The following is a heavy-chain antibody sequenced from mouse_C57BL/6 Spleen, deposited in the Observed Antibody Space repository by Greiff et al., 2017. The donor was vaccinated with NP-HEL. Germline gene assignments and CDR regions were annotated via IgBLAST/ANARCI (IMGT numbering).Heavy chain of an antibody. Sequence: EVHLVESGGGLVKPGGSLKLSCAASGFTFSSYAMSWVRQTPEKRLEWVATISDGGSYTYYPDNVKGRFTISRDNAKNNLYLQMSHLKSEDTAMYYCAREGDYGYDGYYFDYWGHSTTHTVSS. J-gene: IGHJ2*01. CDR3: AREGDYGYDGYYFDY. V-gene: IGHV5-4*01. D-gene: IGHD2-2*01. CDR2: ISDGGSYT. CDR1: GFTFSSYA.